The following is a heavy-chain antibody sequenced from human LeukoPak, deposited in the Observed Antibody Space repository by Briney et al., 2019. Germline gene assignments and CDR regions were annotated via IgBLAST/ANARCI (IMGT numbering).Heavy chain of an antibody. J-gene: IGHJ4*02. D-gene: IGHD3-10*01. CDR2: IYSGNSL. CDR1: RFTVSSIY. Sequence: GGSLRLSSAASRFTVSSIYMSWVRQAPGKGLEWVSVIYSGNSLYYADSVRGRFTISRDNSKSTLYLQMNSLRVEDTAVYFCARGYLEDYWGQGTLVTVSS. CDR3: ARGYLEDY. V-gene: IGHV3-66*01.